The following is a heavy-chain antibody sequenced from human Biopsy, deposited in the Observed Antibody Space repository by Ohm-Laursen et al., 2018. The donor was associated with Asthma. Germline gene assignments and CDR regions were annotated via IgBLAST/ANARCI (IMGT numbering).Heavy chain of an antibody. D-gene: IGHD3-9*01. CDR1: GFTFSSYA. CDR3: AKDRDYDILTGTPGFDY. V-gene: IGHV3-23*01. Sequence: SLRLSCAASGFTFSSYAMSWVRQAPGKGLEWVSAINGSGGSTYYADSVKGRFTISRDNSKNTLYLQMNSLRAEDTAVYYCAKDRDYDILTGTPGFDYWGQGTLVTVSS. CDR2: INGSGGST. J-gene: IGHJ4*02.